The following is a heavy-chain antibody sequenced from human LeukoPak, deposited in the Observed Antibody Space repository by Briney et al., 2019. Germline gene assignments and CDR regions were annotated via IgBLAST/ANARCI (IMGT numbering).Heavy chain of an antibody. CDR3: ARDGFAVIGVTWSDH. CDR1: GYTFTSYY. J-gene: IGHJ4*02. Sequence: WASVKVSCKASGYTFTSYYIHWVRQAPGQGLEWMGKINPNGGSANYAQKFQGRVTMTRDSSTSTVYMELSSLRSEDTAVYYCARDGFAVIGVTWSDHWGQGTLVTVSS. D-gene: IGHD2-21*01. V-gene: IGHV1-46*01. CDR2: INPNGGSA.